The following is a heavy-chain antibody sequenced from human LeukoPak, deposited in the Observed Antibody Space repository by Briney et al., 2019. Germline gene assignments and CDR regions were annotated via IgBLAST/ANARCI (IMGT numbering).Heavy chain of an antibody. Sequence: PSETLSLTCTVSGGSISSYYWSWIRQPPGKGLEWIGYIYYSGSTNYNPSLKSRVTISVDTSKNQFSLKLSSVTAADTAVYYCARASRAVAGPKGTIFDYWGQGTLVTVSS. D-gene: IGHD6-19*01. V-gene: IGHV4-59*01. J-gene: IGHJ4*02. CDR1: GGSISSYY. CDR3: ARASRAVAGPKGTIFDY. CDR2: IYYSGST.